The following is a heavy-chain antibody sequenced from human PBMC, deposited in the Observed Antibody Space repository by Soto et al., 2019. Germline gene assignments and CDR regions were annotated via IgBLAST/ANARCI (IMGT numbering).Heavy chain of an antibody. J-gene: IGHJ3*02. D-gene: IGHD3-3*01. CDR1: GYPVTAYY. V-gene: IGHV1-2*02. CDR2: INPATGAA. CDR3: ARGGGVGVAGSAAFDM. Sequence: QLHLVQSGAVVKKPGASVTVSCSASGYPVTAYYMHWVRQAPGRGLEWMGGINPATGAAKYTQTFRGRVTMTRDTSTGTVFMELGGLPSEATAVFYCARGGGVGVAGSAAFDMWGQGTLVTVSS.